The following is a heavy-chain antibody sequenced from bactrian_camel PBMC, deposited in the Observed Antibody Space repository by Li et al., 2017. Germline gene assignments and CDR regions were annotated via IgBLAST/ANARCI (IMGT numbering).Heavy chain of an antibody. CDR2: ISSSGGST. CDR1: GFTFSMYW. Sequence: HVQLVESGGGLVQPGQSLRLSCTASGFTFSMYWMSWVRQAPGKGLEWVSLISSSGGSTLYADSVKGRFTISRDNAKNTINLELNSLKTEDTAMYYCTRDRGLAVPAGSFDYWAQGTQVTVS. CDR3: TRDRGLAVPAGSFDY. D-gene: IGHD6*01. J-gene: IGHJ6*01. V-gene: IGHV3S1*01.